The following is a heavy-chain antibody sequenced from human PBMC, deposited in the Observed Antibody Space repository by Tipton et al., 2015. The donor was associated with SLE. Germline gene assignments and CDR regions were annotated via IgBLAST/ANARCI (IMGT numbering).Heavy chain of an antibody. V-gene: IGHV4-59*01. D-gene: IGHD3-3*01. J-gene: IGHJ4*02. CDR1: GGSLSTYY. CDR3: ATSSWSGYSDY. CDR2: ISYSGDT. Sequence: TLSLTCTVSGGSLSTYYWSWIRQPPGKGLEWIGYISYSGDTKSNPSLKSRVTISVDTSKNQLSLRLNSVTAADTAVYYCATSSWSGYSDYWGQGTLVTVSS.